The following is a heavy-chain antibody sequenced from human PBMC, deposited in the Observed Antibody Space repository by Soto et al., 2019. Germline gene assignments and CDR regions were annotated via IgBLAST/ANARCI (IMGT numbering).Heavy chain of an antibody. CDR2: IIPIFGTA. CDR3: ASEGPPIDWLPYFYYGMEV. D-gene: IGHD3-9*01. J-gene: IGHJ6*02. V-gene: IGHV1-69*06. CDR1: GGTFSSYA. Sequence: SVKISCKASGGTFSSYAISWVRQAPGQGLEWMGGIIPIFGTANYAQKLQGRVTITADKSTSTDYMELSRLRSEDTAVYYCASEGPPIDWLPYFYYGMEVWGEGTKVTV.